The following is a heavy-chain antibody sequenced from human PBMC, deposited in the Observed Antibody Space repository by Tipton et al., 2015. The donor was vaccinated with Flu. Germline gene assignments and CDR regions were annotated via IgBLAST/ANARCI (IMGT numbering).Heavy chain of an antibody. CDR3: ARDATSGWYFDH. D-gene: IGHD6-19*01. J-gene: IGHJ4*02. V-gene: IGHV3-48*03. CDR1: GITFSTYE. CDR2: INHMGSIM. Sequence: SLRLSCVVSGITFSTYEMNWVRQAPGKGLEGIAYINHMGSIMDYADVVRGRFTISRDNAKNSLHLQMNSLRVEDTGVYYCARDATSGWYFDHWGQGTLVTVSS.